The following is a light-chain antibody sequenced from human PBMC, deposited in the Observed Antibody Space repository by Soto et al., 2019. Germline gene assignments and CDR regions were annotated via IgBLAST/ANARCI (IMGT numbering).Light chain of an antibody. V-gene: IGKV1-39*01. CDR2: AAS. Sequence: DIQMTQSPSSLSASLGDSVTISCRASQIISSRLSWYQQEPRKAPRLLIYAASRLQSGVPSRFTGSGSGTDFTLTISGLQPEDFATYYCQQSHSRVTFGQGTKV. CDR1: QIISSR. J-gene: IGKJ1*01. CDR3: QQSHSRVT.